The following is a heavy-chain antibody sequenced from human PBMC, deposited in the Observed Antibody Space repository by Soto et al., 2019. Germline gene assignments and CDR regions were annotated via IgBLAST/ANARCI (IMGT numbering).Heavy chain of an antibody. J-gene: IGHJ4*02. V-gene: IGHV3-48*04. CDR1: GFTFSSYS. CDR2: ISSSSSNI. D-gene: IGHD6-13*01. CDR3: ARAIAAAGTFD. Sequence: EVQLVESGGGLVQPGGSLRLSCAASGFTFSSYSMNWVRQAPGKGLEGVSYISSSSSNIYYADSVKGRVTISRDNAKNSLYLQMNSLRAEDTAVYYCARAIAAAGTFDWGQGTLVTVSS.